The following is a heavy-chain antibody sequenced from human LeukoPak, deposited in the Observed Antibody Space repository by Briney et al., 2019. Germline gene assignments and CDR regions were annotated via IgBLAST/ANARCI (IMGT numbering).Heavy chain of an antibody. CDR2: INPSGGST. CDR3: ARVGDSSGYHHDAFDI. CDR1: GYTFTSYY. V-gene: IGHV1-46*01. Sequence: GASVKVSCKASGYTFTSYYMHWVRQAPGQGLEWMGIINPSGGSTSYAQKFQGRVTMTRDTSTSTVYMELSSLRSEDTAVYYCARVGDSSGYHHDAFDIWGHGTMVTVSS. J-gene: IGHJ3*02. D-gene: IGHD3-22*01.